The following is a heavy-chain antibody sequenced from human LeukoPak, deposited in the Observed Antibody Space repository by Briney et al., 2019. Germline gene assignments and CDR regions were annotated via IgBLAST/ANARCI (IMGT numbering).Heavy chain of an antibody. Sequence: ASVKVSCKASGYTFTGYYMHWVRQAPGQGLEWMGWINPNSGGTNYAQKFQGRVTMTRDTSISTAYMELSRLRSDDTAVYYCARTRYCSGGSCYSRRQTNYFDYGGQGTLVTVSS. CDR3: ARTRYCSGGSCYSRRQTNYFDY. D-gene: IGHD2-15*01. CDR2: INPNSGGT. J-gene: IGHJ4*02. V-gene: IGHV1-2*02. CDR1: GYTFTGYY.